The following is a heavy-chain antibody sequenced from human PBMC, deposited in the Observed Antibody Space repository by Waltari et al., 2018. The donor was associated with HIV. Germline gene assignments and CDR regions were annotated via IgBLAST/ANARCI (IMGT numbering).Heavy chain of an antibody. CDR2: IYPGDSDT. J-gene: IGHJ4*02. Sequence: EVQLVQSGAPVKKPGESLKISCKASGYSFSTYWIGWVRQLPGKGLEWMGIIYPGDSDTRYSPSFQGQVTISADKSISTAYLQWSSLQASDTAMYYCTKGMYANEDYFGYWGQGTLVTVSS. CDR3: TKGMYANEDYFGY. CDR1: GYSFSTYW. V-gene: IGHV5-51*03. D-gene: IGHD2-8*01.